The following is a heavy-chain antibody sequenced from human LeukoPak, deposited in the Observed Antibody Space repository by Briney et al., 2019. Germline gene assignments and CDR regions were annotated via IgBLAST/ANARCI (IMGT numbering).Heavy chain of an antibody. Sequence: GGSLRLSCAASGFTFSSYAMSWVRQAPGKGLEWDSAISGSGGSTYYADSVKGRFTISRDNSKNTLYLQMNSLRAEDTAVYYCAKEKPDDYYDSTSYDAFDIWGQGTMVTVSS. V-gene: IGHV3-23*01. J-gene: IGHJ3*02. D-gene: IGHD3-22*01. CDR3: AKEKPDDYYDSTSYDAFDI. CDR1: GFTFSSYA. CDR2: ISGSGGST.